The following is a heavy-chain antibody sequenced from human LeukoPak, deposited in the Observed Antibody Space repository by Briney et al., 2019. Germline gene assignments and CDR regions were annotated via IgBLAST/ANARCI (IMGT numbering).Heavy chain of an antibody. Sequence: GGSLRLSCAASGFSDDYMSWIRQAPGKGLEWISYISSSGTTKYYADSVQGRFTISRDNAKNSLYLQMNSLRAEDTAVYYCARVSEGYNRYKSAFDIWGQGTMVTVSS. V-gene: IGHV3-11*04. D-gene: IGHD5-24*01. J-gene: IGHJ3*02. CDR3: ARVSEGYNRYKSAFDI. CDR2: ISSSGTTK. CDR1: GFSDDY.